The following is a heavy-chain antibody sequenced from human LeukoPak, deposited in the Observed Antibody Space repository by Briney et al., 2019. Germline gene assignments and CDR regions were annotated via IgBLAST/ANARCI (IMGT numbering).Heavy chain of an antibody. D-gene: IGHD3-10*01. J-gene: IGHJ4*02. CDR3: ARGPPYGLRSDFFDF. CDR2: VKHDVSEK. V-gene: IGHV3-7*01. Sequence: QSGGSLRLSCATSGFIFSSYAMGWVRQAPGKGLEWVASVKHDVSEKYYADSVKGRFTISRDKAENSLYLQMNSLRVEDTAVYYCARGPPYGLRSDFFDFWGQGTLVTVSS. CDR1: GFIFSSYA.